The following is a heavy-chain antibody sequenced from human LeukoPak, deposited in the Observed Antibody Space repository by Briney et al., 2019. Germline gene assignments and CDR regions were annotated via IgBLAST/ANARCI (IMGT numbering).Heavy chain of an antibody. D-gene: IGHD3-3*01. J-gene: IGHJ4*02. V-gene: IGHV4-61*02. CDR3: ARATYYDSY. CDR2: IYTSGST. Sequence: TLSLTXTVSGGSISSGSCYWSWIRQPAGKGLEWIGRIYTSGSTNYNPSLKSRVTISVDTSKNQFSLKLSSVTAADTAVYYCARATYYDSYWGQGTLVTVSS. CDR1: GGSISSGSCY.